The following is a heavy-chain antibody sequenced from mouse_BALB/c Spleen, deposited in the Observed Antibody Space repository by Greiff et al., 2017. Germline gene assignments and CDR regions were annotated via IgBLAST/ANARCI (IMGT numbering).Heavy chain of an antibody. CDR3: ARDATVVPYYFDY. Sequence: QVQLKESGPGLVAPSQSLSITCTVSGFSLTSYGVHWVRQPPGKGLEWLGVIWAGGSTHYNSALMSRLSISKDNSKSQVFLKMNSLQTDDTAMYYCARDATVVPYYFDYWGQGTTRTVSS. CDR2: IWAGGST. D-gene: IGHD1-1*01. J-gene: IGHJ2*01. V-gene: IGHV2-9*02. CDR1: GFSLTSYG.